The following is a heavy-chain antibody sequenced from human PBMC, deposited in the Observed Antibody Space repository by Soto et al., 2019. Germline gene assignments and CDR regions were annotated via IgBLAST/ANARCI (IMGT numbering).Heavy chain of an antibody. D-gene: IGHD5-12*01. CDR3: ARGWIRLPRPFDY. CDR2: ISYDGSNK. J-gene: IGHJ4*02. CDR1: GFTFSSYA. V-gene: IGHV3-30-3*01. Sequence: QVQLVESGGGVVQPGRSLRLSCAASGFTFSSYAMHWVRQAPGKGLEWVAVISYDGSNKYYADSVKGRFTISRDNSKNTLYLQMNSLRAEDTAVYYCARGWIRLPRPFDYWGQGTLVTVSS.